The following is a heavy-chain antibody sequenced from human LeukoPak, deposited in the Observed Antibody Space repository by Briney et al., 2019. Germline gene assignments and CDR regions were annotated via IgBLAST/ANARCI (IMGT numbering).Heavy chain of an antibody. Sequence: GGSLRLSCAASGFTFSSYGMHWVRQAPGKGLEWVAFIRYDGSNKYYADSVKGRFTISRDNAKNSLYLQMNSLRAEDTAVYYCARDDAFWSGYFDYWGQGTLVTVSS. CDR2: IRYDGSNK. V-gene: IGHV3-30*02. J-gene: IGHJ4*02. CDR3: ARDDAFWSGYFDY. CDR1: GFTFSSYG. D-gene: IGHD3-3*01.